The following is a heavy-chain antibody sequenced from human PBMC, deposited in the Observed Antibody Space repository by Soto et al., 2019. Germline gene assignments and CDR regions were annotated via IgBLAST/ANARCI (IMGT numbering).Heavy chain of an antibody. D-gene: IGHD3-10*01. J-gene: IGHJ6*02. CDR1: GGSISSYY. CDR2: VHDSWGS. V-gene: IGHV4-59*08. Sequence: QVPLQESGPGLVKPSETLSLSCTVSGGSISSYYWSWIRQPPGKGLEWIGYVHDSWGSHYNPSLRSRVAISLDPSQSQYALQLTSVTATDPAVYYCVRQGFGALHGRVDVWGQGTTVTVSS. CDR3: VRQGFGALHGRVDV.